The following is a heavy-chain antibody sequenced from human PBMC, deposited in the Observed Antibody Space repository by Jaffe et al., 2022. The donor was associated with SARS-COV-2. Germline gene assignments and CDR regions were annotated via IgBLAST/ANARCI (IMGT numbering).Heavy chain of an antibody. CDR3: ARALDSNAFDI. CDR1: GGSVSSFY. CDR2: NYNNVRT. J-gene: IGHJ3*02. D-gene: IGHD2-2*03. Sequence: QVQLQESGPGLVKPSETLSLTCTVSGGSVSSFYGTWIRQAPGKGLEFIGYNYNNVRTSYNPALQGRITVSLDTSKNQFSLKLTSVTAADTAVYYCARALDSNAFDIWGQGTLVTVSS. V-gene: IGHV4-59*02.